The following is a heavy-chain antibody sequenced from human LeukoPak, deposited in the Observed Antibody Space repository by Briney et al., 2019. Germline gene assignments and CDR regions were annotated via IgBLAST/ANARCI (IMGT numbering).Heavy chain of an antibody. Sequence: PGGSLRLSCAASGFTFSSYAMSWVRQAPGKGLEWVSAISGSGGSTYYADSMKGRFTISRDNSENTLYLQMNSLRAEDTAVYYCAKDPTGADYYGMDVWGQGTTVTVSS. V-gene: IGHV3-23*01. J-gene: IGHJ6*02. CDR3: AKDPTGADYYGMDV. CDR2: ISGSGGST. CDR1: GFTFSSYA. D-gene: IGHD4-17*01.